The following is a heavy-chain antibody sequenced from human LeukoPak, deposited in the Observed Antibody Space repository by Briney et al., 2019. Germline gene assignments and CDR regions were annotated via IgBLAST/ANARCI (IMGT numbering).Heavy chain of an antibody. CDR2: ISGSGSTI. CDR1: GFTFSDYY. Sequence: GGSLRLSCAASGFTFSDYYMSWIRQAPGKGLEWVSYISGSGSTIYYSDSVKGRFTLSRDNAKNSLYLQMNRLRVEDTAVYFCARDDYYYASGFWGQGTLVTVSS. CDR3: ARDDYYYASGF. J-gene: IGHJ4*02. V-gene: IGHV3-11*04. D-gene: IGHD3-10*01.